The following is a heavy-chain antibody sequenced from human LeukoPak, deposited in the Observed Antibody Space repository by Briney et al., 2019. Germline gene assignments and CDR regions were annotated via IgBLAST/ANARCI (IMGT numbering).Heavy chain of an antibody. J-gene: IGHJ4*02. Sequence: SETLSLTCTVSGGSISSYYWSWIRQPPGKGLEWIGYIYYSGSTNYNPSLKSRVTISVDTSKNQFSLKLGSVTAADTAVYYCAGGSRYCSSTSCYYYWGQGTLVTVSS. CDR1: GGSISSYY. V-gene: IGHV4-59*01. D-gene: IGHD2-2*01. CDR3: AGGSRYCSSTSCYYY. CDR2: IYYSGST.